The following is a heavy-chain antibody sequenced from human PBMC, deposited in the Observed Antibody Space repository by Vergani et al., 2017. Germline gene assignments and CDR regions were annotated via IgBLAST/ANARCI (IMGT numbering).Heavy chain of an antibody. D-gene: IGHD5-12*01. CDR1: GFTFNHYA. CDR3: AKADPRNRGYDYLYYYHAMDV. V-gene: IGHV3-23*01. CDR2: ISGSGGST. Sequence: EVQLLESGGDLVQPGGSLRLSCAASGFTFNHYAMNWVRQAPGKGLEWVSGISGSGGSTYYAGSVKGRFTISSDSSKNTLYLQMNSLSAGDTAVYYCAKADPRNRGYDYLYYYHAMDVWGQGTTVTVSS. J-gene: IGHJ6*02.